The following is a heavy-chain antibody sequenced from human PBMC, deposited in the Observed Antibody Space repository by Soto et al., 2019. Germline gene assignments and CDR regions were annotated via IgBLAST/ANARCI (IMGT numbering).Heavy chain of an antibody. Sequence: VGSLRLSCAASGFTFSSYGMHWVRQAPGKGLEWVAVISYDGSNKYYADSVKGRFTISRDNSKNTLYLQMNSLRAEDTAVYYCAKDHSSGWYYWGQGTLGTVSS. V-gene: IGHV3-30*18. CDR1: GFTFSSYG. CDR2: ISYDGSNK. J-gene: IGHJ4*02. CDR3: AKDHSSGWYY. D-gene: IGHD6-19*01.